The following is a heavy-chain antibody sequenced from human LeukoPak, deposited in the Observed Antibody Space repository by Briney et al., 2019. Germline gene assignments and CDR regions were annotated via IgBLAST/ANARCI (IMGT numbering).Heavy chain of an antibody. D-gene: IGHD6-13*01. CDR3: AREASIAAANWFDP. J-gene: IGHJ5*02. CDR2: ISSSSSYI. Sequence: GGSLRLSCAASGFTFSSYSMNWVRQAPGKGLEWVSAISSSSSYIYYADSVKGRFTISRDNAKNSLYLQMNSLRAEDTAVYYCAREASIAAANWFDPWGQGTLVTVSS. V-gene: IGHV3-21*01. CDR1: GFTFSSYS.